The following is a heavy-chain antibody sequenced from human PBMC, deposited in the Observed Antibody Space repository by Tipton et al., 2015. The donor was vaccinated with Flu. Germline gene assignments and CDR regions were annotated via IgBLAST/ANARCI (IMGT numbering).Heavy chain of an antibody. D-gene: IGHD2/OR15-2a*01. V-gene: IGHV3-23*01. CDR3: AKQRIVEDAFDI. CDR2: ISGSGGST. Sequence: SLRLSCAASGFTFSSYAMSWVRQAPGKGLEWVSAISGSGGSTYYADSVKGRFTISRDNSKNTLYLQMNSLRAEDTAVYYCAKQRIVEDAFDIWGQGTMVTVSS. J-gene: IGHJ3*02. CDR1: GFTFSSYA.